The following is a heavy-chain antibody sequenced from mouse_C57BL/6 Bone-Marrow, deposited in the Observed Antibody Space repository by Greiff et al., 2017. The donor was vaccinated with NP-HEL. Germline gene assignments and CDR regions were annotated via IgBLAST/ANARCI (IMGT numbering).Heavy chain of an antibody. V-gene: IGHV1-19*01. J-gene: IGHJ3*01. Sequence: DVQLQESGPVLVKPGASVKMSCKASGYTFTDYYMNWVKQSHGKSLEWIGVINPYNGGTSYNQKFKGKATLTVDKSSSTAYMELNSLTSEDSAVYYCAREGPLFAYWGQGTLVTVSA. CDR1: GYTFTDYY. D-gene: IGHD3-3*01. CDR3: AREGPLFAY. CDR2: INPYNGGT.